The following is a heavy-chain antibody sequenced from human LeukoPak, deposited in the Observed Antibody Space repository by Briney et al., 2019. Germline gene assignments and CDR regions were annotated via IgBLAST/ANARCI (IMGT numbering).Heavy chain of an antibody. CDR1: GYTFTGYY. CDR2: INLNSGGT. Sequence: ASVKVSCKASGYTFTGYYMHWVRQAPGQGLEWMGWINLNSGGTNYAQKFQGRVTMTRDTSISTAYMELNRLRSDDTAVYYCARGQQWLPNSYWGQGTLVTVSS. J-gene: IGHJ4*02. D-gene: IGHD6-19*01. CDR3: ARGQQWLPNSY. V-gene: IGHV1-2*02.